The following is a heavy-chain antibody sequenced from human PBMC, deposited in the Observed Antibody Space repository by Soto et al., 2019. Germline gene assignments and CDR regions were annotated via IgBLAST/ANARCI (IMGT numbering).Heavy chain of an antibody. D-gene: IGHD1-7*01. CDR3: VRRVSGNYDY. CDR1: GFTFSSYD. V-gene: IGHV3-64*01. J-gene: IGHJ4*02. CDR2: ISSNGGTT. Sequence: EVQLAESGGGMVQPGGSLRLSCVASGFTFSSYDMQWVRQAPGKGLEYVSSISSNGGTTYYGNSVKGRFTFSRDNSKNTLYLQMGSLRAEDMAVYYCVRRVSGNYDYWGQGTLVTVSS.